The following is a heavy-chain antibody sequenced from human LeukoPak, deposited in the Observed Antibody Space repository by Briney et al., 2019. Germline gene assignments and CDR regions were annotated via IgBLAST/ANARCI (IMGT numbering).Heavy chain of an antibody. CDR3: ARNSRLHFDY. J-gene: IGHJ4*02. CDR2: TYYRSKWHY. V-gene: IGHV6-1*01. Sequence: SQTLSLTCAISGDSVSSKTAAWNWIRQSPSRGLESLGRTYYRSKWHYDYSASVESRITINPDTSTNQVFLQLNSVTPEDTAVYFCARNSRLHFDYWGRGTLVTVSS. CDR1: GDSVSSKTAA. D-gene: IGHD2-21*01.